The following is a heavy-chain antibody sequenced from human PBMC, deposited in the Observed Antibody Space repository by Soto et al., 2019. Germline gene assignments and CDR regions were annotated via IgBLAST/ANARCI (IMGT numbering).Heavy chain of an antibody. CDR1: GFTFSSYE. Sequence: EVQLVESGGGLVQPGGSLRLSCAASGFTFSSYEMNWVRQAPGKGLEWVSYFRSSGSTIYYADSVKGRFTISRDNAKNSLYLQMNSLRAEDTAVYYCASFDSSSTGGYYYYGMDVWGQGTTVTVSS. J-gene: IGHJ6*02. CDR2: FRSSGSTI. CDR3: ASFDSSSTGGYYYYGMDV. V-gene: IGHV3-48*03. D-gene: IGHD6-6*01.